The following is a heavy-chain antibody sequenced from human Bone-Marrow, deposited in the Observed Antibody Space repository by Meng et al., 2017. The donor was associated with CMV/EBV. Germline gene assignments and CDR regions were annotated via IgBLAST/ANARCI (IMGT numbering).Heavy chain of an antibody. CDR1: GYTFTSYD. D-gene: IGHD6-6*01. Sequence: ASVKVSCKASGYTFTSYDINWVRQATGQGLEWMGWMNPNSGNTGYAQKFQGRVTMTRNTSISTAYMELSSLRSEDTAMYYCARNQASSSSNAFDIWGQGTMVTVSS. CDR3: ARNQASSSSNAFDI. J-gene: IGHJ3*02. CDR2: MNPNSGNT. V-gene: IGHV1-8*01.